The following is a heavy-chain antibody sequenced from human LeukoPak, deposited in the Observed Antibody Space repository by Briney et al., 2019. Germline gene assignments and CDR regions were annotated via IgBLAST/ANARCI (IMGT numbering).Heavy chain of an antibody. V-gene: IGHV1-69*01. CDR1: GGTFSNYG. Sequence: SVKVSCKASGGTFSNYGISWVRQAPGQGLEWMGGIIPISRTVQYAQKFRDRVTLTVDESTNTAFMELSSLRSEDTATYYCASLGHCSGGNCYTYYFDAWGQGTLVTVSS. CDR3: ASLGHCSGGNCYTYYFDA. CDR2: IIPISRTV. D-gene: IGHD2-15*01. J-gene: IGHJ4*02.